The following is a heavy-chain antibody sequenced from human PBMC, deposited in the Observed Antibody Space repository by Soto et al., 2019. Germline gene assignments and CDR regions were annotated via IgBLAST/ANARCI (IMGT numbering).Heavy chain of an antibody. CDR3: AFGSWNQYYFDY. D-gene: IGHD6-13*01. V-gene: IGHV3-33*01. Sequence: QVQLVESGGGVVQPGGSLRLSCATSGFTFTSYTMHWVRQAPGKGLEWVATFWYDASGQKYADSVKGRFTISRNPSMSTLYLHMDSLRAEDTALYYCAFGSWNQYYFDYWGQEILVTVSS. J-gene: IGHJ4*02. CDR2: FWYDASGQ. CDR1: GFTFTSYT.